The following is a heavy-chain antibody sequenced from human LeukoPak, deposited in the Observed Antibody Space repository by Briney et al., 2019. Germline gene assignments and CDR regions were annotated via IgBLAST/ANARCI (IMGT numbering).Heavy chain of an antibody. Sequence: GGSLRLSCAASGFTFSNFWMTWVRQAPGKGPEWVSGINWNSDNIGYADSVKGRFTISRDDAKNSLFLQMNSLRAEDTALYYCARASYYYDTTGLGAVDIWGQGTMVTVSS. CDR1: GFTFSNFW. J-gene: IGHJ3*02. CDR3: ARASYYYDTTGLGAVDI. D-gene: IGHD3-22*01. CDR2: INWNSDNI. V-gene: IGHV3-20*04.